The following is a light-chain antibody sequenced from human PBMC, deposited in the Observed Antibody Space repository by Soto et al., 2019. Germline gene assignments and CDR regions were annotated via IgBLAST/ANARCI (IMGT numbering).Light chain of an antibody. J-gene: IGLJ2*01. Sequence: QPVVTQSPSASAFLGASVKLTCTLNSGHSNYAIAWHQQQPEKGPRYLMKLNSDGSHTKGDGIPDRFSGSSSGAERYLTISSLRSEDEADYYCQTWGPGIVVFGGGTQLTVL. CDR1: SGHSNYA. CDR3: QTWGPGIVV. V-gene: IGLV4-69*01. CDR2: LNSDGSH.